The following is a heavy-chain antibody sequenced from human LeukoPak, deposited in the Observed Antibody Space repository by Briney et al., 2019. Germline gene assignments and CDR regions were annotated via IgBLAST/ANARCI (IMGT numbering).Heavy chain of an antibody. Sequence: PGGSLRLSCAASGFSFTNAWMTWVRQAPGKGLEWVARIKSKSDGGTTDYAAPVKGRFTVSRDDSTNTLFLQMSSLQAEDTAVYYCSSYGSERSSTFYFDNWGQGTLVSVSS. CDR1: GFSFTNAW. D-gene: IGHD3-10*01. CDR3: SSYGSERSSTFYFDN. CDR2: IKSKSDGGTT. J-gene: IGHJ4*02. V-gene: IGHV3-15*01.